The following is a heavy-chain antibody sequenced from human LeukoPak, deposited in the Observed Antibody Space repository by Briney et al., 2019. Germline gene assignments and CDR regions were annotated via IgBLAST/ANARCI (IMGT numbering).Heavy chain of an antibody. V-gene: IGHV4-59*08. CDR1: DGSSSRYY. Sequence: SETLSLTCNVSDGSSSRYYWSWIRQPPGKGLEWIGYIYSSGTTNYNPSLKSRVTLSVDTSKNQFSLKLNSVTAAVTAVYYCARHVSYTGDAFDIWGQGTMVTVSS. CDR2: IYSSGTT. D-gene: IGHD1-26*01. CDR3: ARHVSYTGDAFDI. J-gene: IGHJ3*02.